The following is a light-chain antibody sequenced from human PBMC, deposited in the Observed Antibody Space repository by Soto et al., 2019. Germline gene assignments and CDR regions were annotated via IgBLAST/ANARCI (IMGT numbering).Light chain of an antibody. V-gene: IGKV3-15*01. CDR3: QQYNNWPQT. CDR1: QSVVSN. Sequence: EIVLTQSPATLSVSPGERATLSCRASQSVVSNLAWYQQKPGQTPRLRSYRASTRATGIPARFSGSGARTEFTLPISSLQSADFAVYSCQQYNNWPQTFGQGTKLEIK. CDR2: RAS. J-gene: IGKJ2*01.